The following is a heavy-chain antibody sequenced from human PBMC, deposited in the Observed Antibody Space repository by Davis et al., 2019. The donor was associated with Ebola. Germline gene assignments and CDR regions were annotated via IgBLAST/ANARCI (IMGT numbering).Heavy chain of an antibody. D-gene: IGHD3-16*01. CDR3: AMGLRHHSFDY. V-gene: IGHV3-23*01. J-gene: IGHJ4*02. CDR1: GFTFSSYA. CDR2: ISGSGGST. Sequence: GESLKISCAASGFTFSSYAMSWVRQAPGKGLEWVSAISGSGGSTYYADSVKGRFTISRDNSKNTLYLQMNSLRAEDTAVYYCAMGLRHHSFDYWGQGTLVTVSS.